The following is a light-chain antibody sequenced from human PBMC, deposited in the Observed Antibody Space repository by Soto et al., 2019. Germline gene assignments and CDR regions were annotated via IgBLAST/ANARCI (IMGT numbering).Light chain of an antibody. Sequence: EIVLTQSPNTLSLSPGERATLSCRASQSVSSSYLAWYQQKPGQAPRLLIYGASSRATGIPDRFSGSGSGTDFTLTIDRLEPEDFAMYYCQQYGSSGTFGQGTKVDI. CDR1: QSVSSSY. J-gene: IGKJ1*01. CDR3: QQYGSSGT. CDR2: GAS. V-gene: IGKV3-20*01.